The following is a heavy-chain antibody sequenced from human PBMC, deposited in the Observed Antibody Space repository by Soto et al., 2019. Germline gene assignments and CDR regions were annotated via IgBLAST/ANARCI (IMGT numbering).Heavy chain of an antibody. CDR2: ISAYNGNT. CDR3: ARYQDDFWSGNWFDP. J-gene: IGHJ5*02. Sequence: QVQLVQSGAEVKKPGASVKVSCKASGYTFTSYGISWVRQAPGQGLEWMGWISAYNGNTNYAQKLQGRVTMTTDTATSTAYMELRSLRSDDTAVYYCARYQDDFWSGNWFDPWGQGTLVTVSS. D-gene: IGHD3-3*01. V-gene: IGHV1-18*01. CDR1: GYTFTSYG.